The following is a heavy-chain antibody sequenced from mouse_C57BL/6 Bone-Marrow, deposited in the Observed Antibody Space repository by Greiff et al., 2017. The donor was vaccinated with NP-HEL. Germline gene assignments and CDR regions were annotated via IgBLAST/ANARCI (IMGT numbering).Heavy chain of an antibody. J-gene: IGHJ4*01. V-gene: IGHV3-6*01. Sequence: DVHLQASGPGLVKPSQSLSLTCSVTGYSITSGYYWNWIRQFPGNKLEWMGYISYDGSNKYNPSLKNRISITRDTSKNQFFLKLNSVTTEDTATYYCARDDYGGFYAMDYWGQGTSVTVSS. CDR3: ARDDYGGFYAMDY. D-gene: IGHD2-4*01. CDR1: GYSITSGYY. CDR2: ISYDGSN.